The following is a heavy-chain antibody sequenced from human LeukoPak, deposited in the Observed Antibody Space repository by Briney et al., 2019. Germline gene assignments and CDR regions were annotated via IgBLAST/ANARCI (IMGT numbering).Heavy chain of an antibody. V-gene: IGHV1-2*02. D-gene: IGHD4-11*01. CDR2: INPNSGGT. Sequence: ASVKVSCKASGYTFTGYYMHWVGQPPGQGVEWMGWINPNSGGTNYAQKFQGRVTMTRDTSISTAYMELSRLRSDDTAVYYCARDYSNYPFDYWGQGTLVTVSS. CDR1: GYTFTGYY. J-gene: IGHJ4*02. CDR3: ARDYSNYPFDY.